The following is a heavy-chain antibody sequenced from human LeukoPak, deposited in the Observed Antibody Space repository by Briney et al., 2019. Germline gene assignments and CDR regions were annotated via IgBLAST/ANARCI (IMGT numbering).Heavy chain of an antibody. CDR1: GFTFNDYA. Sequence: GGSLRLSCAASGFTFNDYAMHWVRQAPGKGLEWVSLISWDSGNTYYADSVKGRFTISRDNAKNSLYLQMNSLRAEDTAVYYCARDLNNGDDYRGQGTLVTVSS. D-gene: IGHD1/OR15-1a*01. CDR2: ISWDSGNT. J-gene: IGHJ4*02. V-gene: IGHV3-43D*03. CDR3: ARDLNNGDDY.